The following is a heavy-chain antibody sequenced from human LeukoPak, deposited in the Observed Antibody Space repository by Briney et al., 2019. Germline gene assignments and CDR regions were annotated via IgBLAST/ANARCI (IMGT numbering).Heavy chain of an antibody. D-gene: IGHD3-10*01. CDR1: GFTFSNAW. J-gene: IGHJ4*02. CDR2: IKSKTDGGTT. V-gene: IGHV3-15*01. CDR3: TTDSHLYVLLWFGEFDY. Sequence: PGGSLRLSCAASGFTFSNAWMSWVRQAPGKGLEWVGRIKSKTDGGTTDYAAPVKGRFTISRDDSKNTLNLQMNSLKTEDTAVYYCTTDSHLYVLLWFGEFDYWGQGTLVTVSS.